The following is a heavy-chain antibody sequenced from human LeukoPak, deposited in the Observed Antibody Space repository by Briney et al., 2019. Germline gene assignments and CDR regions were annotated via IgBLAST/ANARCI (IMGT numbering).Heavy chain of an antibody. D-gene: IGHD2-15*01. Sequence: SETLSLTCTVSGASMSNSFWSWIRQPAGKGLEWIGRIYSSGRTNYNPSLKSRVTLSIDTSNNQFSLKLTSVTAPGTALYYCVGAPAGCGGTCFFDYWGQGTLVTVSS. CDR2: IYSSGRT. CDR3: VGAPAGCGGTCFFDY. V-gene: IGHV4-4*07. CDR1: GASMSNSF. J-gene: IGHJ4*02.